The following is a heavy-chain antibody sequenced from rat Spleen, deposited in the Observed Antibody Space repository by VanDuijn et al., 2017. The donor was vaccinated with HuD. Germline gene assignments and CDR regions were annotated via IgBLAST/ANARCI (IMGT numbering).Heavy chain of an antibody. J-gene: IGHJ2*01. V-gene: IGHV2S8*01. CDR1: GLSLTSNG. CDR3: TRMDY. Sequence: QVQLKESGPGLVQPSQTLSLTCTVSGLSLTSNGVSWVRQPPGKGLEWIAAISSGGSTYYNSALKSRLSISRDTSKSQVFLKMNSLQTEDTAIYFCTRMDYWGQGVMVTVSP. CDR2: ISSGGST.